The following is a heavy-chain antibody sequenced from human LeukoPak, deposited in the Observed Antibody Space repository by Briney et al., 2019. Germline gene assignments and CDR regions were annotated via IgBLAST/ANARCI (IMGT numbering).Heavy chain of an antibody. CDR1: GGAISSSSYY. D-gene: IGHD3-10*01. CDR3: ARVTTMVRGDCGFDP. CDR2: IYCSGST. V-gene: IGHV4-39*07. J-gene: IGHJ5*02. Sequence: SETLSLTCTVSGGAISSSSYYWVWIRQPPGKGLEWIGSIYCSGSTYYNPSLKSRVTISVDTSKKQLSLKLSSVTAADTAVYYCARVTTMVRGDCGFDPWGQGTLVTVSS.